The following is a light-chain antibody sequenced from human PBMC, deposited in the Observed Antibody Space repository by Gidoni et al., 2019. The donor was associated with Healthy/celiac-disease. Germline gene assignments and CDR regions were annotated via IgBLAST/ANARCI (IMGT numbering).Light chain of an antibody. Sequence: EIVMTQSPATLSVSPGERATLSCRASQRVSSNLAWYQQKPGQAPRLLIYGASTRATGIPARFSGSGSGTEFTLTISSLQSEDFAVYYCQQYNNWPHTFGQXTKLEIK. J-gene: IGKJ2*01. CDR1: QRVSSN. CDR3: QQYNNWPHT. CDR2: GAS. V-gene: IGKV3-15*01.